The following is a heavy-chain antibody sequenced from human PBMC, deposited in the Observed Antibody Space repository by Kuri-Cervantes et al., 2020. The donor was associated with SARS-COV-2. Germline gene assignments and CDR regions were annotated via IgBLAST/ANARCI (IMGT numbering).Heavy chain of an antibody. Sequence: SETLSLTCTVSGGSVSRGSYYWSWIRQPPGKGLEWIGYIYYSGSANYNPSLKSRVTISVDTAKNHFSLKLTSVTAADTAVYYCARDCSTADCKTFGYYWGRGTLVTVSS. CDR2: IYYSGSA. D-gene: IGHD2-2*01. J-gene: IGHJ4*02. CDR3: ARDCSTADCKTFGYY. CDR1: GGSVSRGSYY. V-gene: IGHV4-61*01.